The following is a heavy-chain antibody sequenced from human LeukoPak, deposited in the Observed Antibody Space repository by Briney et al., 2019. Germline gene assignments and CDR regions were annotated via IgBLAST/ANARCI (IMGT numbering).Heavy chain of an antibody. CDR3: ARVLPGSERKWELTGSHWFDP. CDR2: MNPNSGNT. J-gene: IGHJ5*02. V-gene: IGHV1-8*01. D-gene: IGHD1-26*01. CDR1: GYTFTSYD. Sequence: GASVKVSCKASGYTFTSYDINWVRQATGQGLEWMGWMNPNSGNTGYAQKFQGRVTMTRSTSISTAYMELSSLRSEDTAVYYCARVLPGSERKWELTGSHWFDPWGQGTLVTVSS.